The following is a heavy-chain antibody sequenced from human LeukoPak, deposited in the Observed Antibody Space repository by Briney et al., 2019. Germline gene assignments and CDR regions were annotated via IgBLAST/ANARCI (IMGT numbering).Heavy chain of an antibody. CDR3: ARRDSSGYYYWFDY. Sequence: PSETLSLTCTVSGGSISSYYWSWIRQPPGKGLEWIGYIYTSGSTNYNPSLKSRVTISVDTSKNQFSLKLSSVTAADTAVYYCARRDSSGYYYWFDYWGQGTLVTVSS. V-gene: IGHV4-4*09. CDR1: GGSISSYY. J-gene: IGHJ4*02. D-gene: IGHD3-22*01. CDR2: IYTSGST.